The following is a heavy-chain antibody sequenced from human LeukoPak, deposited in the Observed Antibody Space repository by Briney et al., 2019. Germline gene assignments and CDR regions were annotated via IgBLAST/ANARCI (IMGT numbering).Heavy chain of an antibody. CDR2: ISSSGSTI. D-gene: IGHD3-10*01. CDR3: ARENYGMYYYGSGSYYYYYMDV. J-gene: IGHJ6*03. Sequence: GGSLRLSCAASGFTFSSYDIHWVRQAPGKGLEWVSYISSSGSTIYYADSVKGRFTISRDNAKNSLYLQMNSLRAEDTAVYYCARENYGMYYYGSGSYYYYYMDVWGKGTTVTISS. V-gene: IGHV3-48*03. CDR1: GFTFSSYD.